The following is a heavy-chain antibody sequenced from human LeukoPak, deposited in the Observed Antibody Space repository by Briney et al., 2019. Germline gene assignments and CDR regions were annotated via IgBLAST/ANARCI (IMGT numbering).Heavy chain of an antibody. D-gene: IGHD4-17*01. Sequence: GRSLRLSCAASGFTFSSYDMHWVHQAPGKGLEWVAVISYDGSNKFYADSVKGRFTFSRDNSKNTLYLQMDSLRAEETAVYYCARGTVTSRTWYFDLWGRGTLVTVSS. V-gene: IGHV3-30*04. J-gene: IGHJ2*01. CDR3: ARGTVTSRTWYFDL. CDR1: GFTFSSYD. CDR2: ISYDGSNK.